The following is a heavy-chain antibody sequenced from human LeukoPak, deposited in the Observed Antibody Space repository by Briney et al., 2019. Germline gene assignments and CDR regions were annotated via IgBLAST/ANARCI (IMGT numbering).Heavy chain of an antibody. CDR2: IKRKTDGGTT. V-gene: IGHV3-15*01. Sequence: GGSLRLSCAASGFTFSNAWMTWVRQAPGKGLEWVGRIKRKTDGGTTDHAAPVKGRFTISRDDSENTLYLQMNSLKTEDTAVYYCATGLPVVTATIDYWGQGTLVTVSS. J-gene: IGHJ4*02. CDR3: ATGLPVVTATIDY. D-gene: IGHD2-21*02. CDR1: GFTFSNAW.